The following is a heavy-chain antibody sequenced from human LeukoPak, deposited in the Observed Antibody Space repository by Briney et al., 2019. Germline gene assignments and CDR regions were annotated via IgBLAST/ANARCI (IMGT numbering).Heavy chain of an antibody. CDR1: GFPFSSYW. J-gene: IGHJ4*02. Sequence: GGSLRLSCVASGFPFSSYWMTWVRQAPGKGLEWVANIKQDGSETYYVDSVKGRFTISRDNAKNSLFLQMNSLRAEDTAVYYCARDKGDYDRSGSLFVFGGQGTLVTVSS. V-gene: IGHV3-7*03. CDR2: IKQDGSET. D-gene: IGHD3-22*01. CDR3: ARDKGDYDRSGSLFVF.